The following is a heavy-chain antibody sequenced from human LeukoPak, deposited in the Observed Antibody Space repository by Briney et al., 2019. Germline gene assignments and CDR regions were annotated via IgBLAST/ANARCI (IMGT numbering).Heavy chain of an antibody. CDR2: IYPSGGST. CDR1: GYTFTSYY. Sequence: ASVTVSCKASGYTFTSYYIHWVRQAPGQGLEWMGIIYPSGGSTTYAQKFQGRVTMTRDMSTSTVYMELSSLRSEDTAVYYCAIGYCRGGSCDDEPGDAFDIWGQGTMVAVSS. CDR3: AIGYCRGGSCDDEPGDAFDI. V-gene: IGHV1-46*01. J-gene: IGHJ3*02. D-gene: IGHD2-15*01.